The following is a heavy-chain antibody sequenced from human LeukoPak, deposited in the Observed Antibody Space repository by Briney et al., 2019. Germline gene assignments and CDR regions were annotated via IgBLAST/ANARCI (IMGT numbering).Heavy chain of an antibody. CDR3: ARIGYSSSSIDY. Sequence: PGRSLRLSCAASGFTFSSYAMHWVRQAPGKGREWVANIKEDGRIKYYVDSVKGRLTISRGNAKSSVYLQVNSLRAEDTALYYCARIGYSSSSIDYWGQGTLVTVSS. J-gene: IGHJ4*02. CDR1: GFTFSSYA. V-gene: IGHV3-7*01. D-gene: IGHD6-13*01. CDR2: IKEDGRIK.